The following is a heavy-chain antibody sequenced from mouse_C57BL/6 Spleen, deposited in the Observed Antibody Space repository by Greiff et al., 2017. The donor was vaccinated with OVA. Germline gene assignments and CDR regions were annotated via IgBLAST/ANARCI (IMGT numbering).Heavy chain of an antibody. D-gene: IGHD1-1*01. J-gene: IGHJ3*01. CDR1: GYTFTSYW. V-gene: IGHV1-7*01. Sequence: QVQLKQSGAELAKPGASVKLSCKASGYTFTSYWMHWVKQRPGQGLEWIGYINPSSGYTKYNQKFKDKATLTADKSSSTAYMQLSSLTYEDSAVYYCAGEGVYYYGSSYGWFAYWGQGTLVTVSA. CDR3: AGEGVYYYGSSYGWFAY. CDR2: INPSSGYT.